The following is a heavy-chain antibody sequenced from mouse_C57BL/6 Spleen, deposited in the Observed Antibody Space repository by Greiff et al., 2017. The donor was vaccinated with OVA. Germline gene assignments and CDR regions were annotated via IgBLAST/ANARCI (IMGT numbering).Heavy chain of an antibody. CDR1: GFTFSSYA. J-gene: IGHJ1*03. Sequence: DVKLVESGGGLVKPGGSLKLSCAASGFTFSSYAMSWVRQTPEKRLEWVATISDGGSYTYYPDNVKGRFTISRDNAKNNLYLHMSHLKSEDTAMYYCARDLPSYCDVWGTGTTVTVSS. CDR3: ARDLPSYCDV. V-gene: IGHV5-4*01. CDR2: ISDGGSYT. D-gene: IGHD2-10*02.